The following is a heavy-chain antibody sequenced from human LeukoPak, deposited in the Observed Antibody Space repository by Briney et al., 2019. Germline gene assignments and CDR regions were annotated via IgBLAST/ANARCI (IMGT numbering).Heavy chain of an antibody. Sequence: PSQTLSLTCAVSGGSISSGGYSWSWIRQPSGKGLEWIGYIYHSGSTYYNPSLKSRVTISVDRSKNQFSLKLSSVTAADTAVYYCARGLSLSAPRRRYCSGGSCYWNYYYYGMDVWGQGTTVTVSS. J-gene: IGHJ6*02. V-gene: IGHV4-30-2*01. CDR3: ARGLSLSAPRRRYCSGGSCYWNYYYYGMDV. CDR2: IYHSGST. D-gene: IGHD2-15*01. CDR1: GGSISSGGYS.